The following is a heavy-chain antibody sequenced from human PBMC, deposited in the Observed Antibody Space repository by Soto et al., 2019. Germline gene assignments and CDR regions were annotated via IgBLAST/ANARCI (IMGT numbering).Heavy chain of an antibody. CDR3: AKAGGGFSGQLAWFPKYYCYGMDV. D-gene: IGHD6-13*01. CDR1: GFTFSSYA. CDR2: TSGSGGST. V-gene: IGHV3-23*01. Sequence: GGSLRLSCAASGFTFSSYAMSWVRQAPGKGLEWVSATSGSGGSTYYADSVKGRFTISRDNSKNTLYLQMNSLRAEDTAVYYCAKAGGGFSGQLAWFPKYYCYGMDVWGQGTTVTVSS. J-gene: IGHJ6*02.